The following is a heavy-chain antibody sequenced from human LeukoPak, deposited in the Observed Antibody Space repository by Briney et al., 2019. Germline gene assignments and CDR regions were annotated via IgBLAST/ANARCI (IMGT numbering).Heavy chain of an antibody. D-gene: IGHD3-3*01. V-gene: IGHV3-21*01. J-gene: IGHJ4*02. CDR3: ARWADKEWLYDY. Sequence: GGPLRLSCAASGSTFSSYAMSWVRQAPGKGLEWVSSISCSSSYIYYADSVKGRFTISRDNAKNSLYLQMNSLRAEDTAVYYCARWADKEWLYDYWGQGTLVTVSS. CDR2: ISCSSSYI. CDR1: GSTFSSYA.